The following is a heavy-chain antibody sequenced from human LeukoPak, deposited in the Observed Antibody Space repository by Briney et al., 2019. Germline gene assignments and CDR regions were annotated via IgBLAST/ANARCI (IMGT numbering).Heavy chain of an antibody. D-gene: IGHD1-14*01. J-gene: IGHJ5*02. CDR1: GGSISSYY. Sequence: SETLSLTCTVSGGSISSYYWSWIRQPPGKGLEWIGYIYYSGSTNYNPSLKSRVTISVDTSKNQFSLKLSSVTAADTAVYYCARRRKYKGNWFDPWGQGTLVTVSS. CDR3: ARRRKYKGNWFDP. V-gene: IGHV4-59*08. CDR2: IYYSGST.